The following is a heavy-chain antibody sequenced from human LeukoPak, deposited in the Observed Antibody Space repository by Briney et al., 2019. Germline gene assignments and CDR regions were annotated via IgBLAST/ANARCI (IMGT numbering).Heavy chain of an antibody. CDR2: IYYSGST. CDR1: GGSISSSSYY. J-gene: IGHJ4*02. D-gene: IGHD3-22*01. Sequence: SETLSLTCTVSGGSISSSSYYWGWIRQPPGKGLEWIGSIYYSGSTYYNPSLKSRVTMSVDTSKNQFSLKLSSVTAADTAVYYCARAYYDSSGYYSGDYWGQGALVTVSS. CDR3: ARAYYDSSGYYSGDY. V-gene: IGHV4-39*07.